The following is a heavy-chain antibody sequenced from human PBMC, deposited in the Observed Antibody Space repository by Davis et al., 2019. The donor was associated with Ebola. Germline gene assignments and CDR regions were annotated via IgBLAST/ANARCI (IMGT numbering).Heavy chain of an antibody. V-gene: IGHV4-59*01. CDR2: VHYTGSA. CDR1: GGSISGYY. D-gene: IGHD3-3*01. J-gene: IGHJ6*02. Sequence: MPSETLSLTCTVSGGSISGYYWSWIRQSPGKGLEWIGYVHYTGSANYNPSLKSQVTISVDRTTNQFSLRLTSVTAADTAVYYCVRGFGVLDYHYGMDVWGRGTTVTVSS. CDR3: VRGFGVLDYHYGMDV.